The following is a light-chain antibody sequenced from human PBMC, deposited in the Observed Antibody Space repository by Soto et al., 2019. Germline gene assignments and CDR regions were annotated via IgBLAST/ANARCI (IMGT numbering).Light chain of an antibody. J-gene: IGKJ2*01. CDR3: QLYGSSPPRYT. V-gene: IGKV3-20*01. CDR2: AAS. CDR1: QSVSSSY. Sequence: ESVLTQSPGTLSLSPGERAALSYRASQSVSSSYLAWYQQKSGQAPRLLIYAASTRATGIPDRFSGSGSGTDFTLTISRLEPEDFAVYFCQLYGSSPPRYTFGQGTKLEIK.